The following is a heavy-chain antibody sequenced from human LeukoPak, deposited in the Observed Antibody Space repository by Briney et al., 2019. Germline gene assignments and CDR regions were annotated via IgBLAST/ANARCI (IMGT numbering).Heavy chain of an antibody. Sequence: SVKVSCKASGGTFSSYAISWVRQAPGQGLEWMGGIIPIFGTANYAQKFQGRVTITADESTSTAYMELSSLRSEDTAVYYCAILPPYPAMAYPIFDYWGQGTLVTVSS. D-gene: IGHD5-18*01. CDR3: AILPPYPAMAYPIFDY. CDR1: GGTFSSYA. J-gene: IGHJ4*02. CDR2: IIPIFGTA. V-gene: IGHV1-69*13.